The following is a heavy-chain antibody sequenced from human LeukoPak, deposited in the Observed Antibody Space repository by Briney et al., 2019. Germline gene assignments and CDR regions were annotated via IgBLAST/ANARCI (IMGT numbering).Heavy chain of an antibody. V-gene: IGHV3-23*01. CDR3: AKDDSRTLDHFDY. D-gene: IGHD6-13*01. J-gene: IGHJ4*02. Sequence: GGSLRLSCAASGFAFNNYAMSWVRQAPGKGLEWVSGINTSGGHTYFADSVKGRFTISRDNSKNTLYLQMNSLRAEDTAVYYCAKDDSRTLDHFDYWGQGALVTASS. CDR2: INTSGGHT. CDR1: GFAFNNYA.